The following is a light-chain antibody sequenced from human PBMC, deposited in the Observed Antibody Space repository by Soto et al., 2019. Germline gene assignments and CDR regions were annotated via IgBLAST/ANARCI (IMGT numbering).Light chain of an antibody. J-gene: IGLJ1*01. Sequence: QSVLTQPPSVSGAPGQRVTISCTGSSSNIGAGYDVHWYQQLPGTAPKLLIYGNTNRPSGVPDRFSGSKSGTSVSLAITGLQAEDEADYYCQSYDRSLSAVFGAGTKLTVL. CDR3: QSYDRSLSAV. V-gene: IGLV1-40*01. CDR2: GNT. CDR1: SSNIGAGYD.